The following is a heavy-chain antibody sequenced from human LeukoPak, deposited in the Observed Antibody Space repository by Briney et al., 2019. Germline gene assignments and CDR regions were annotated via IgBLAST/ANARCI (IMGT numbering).Heavy chain of an antibody. J-gene: IGHJ4*02. V-gene: IGHV4-59*12. CDR3: ARRKGTGDLDY. Sequence: SETLSLTCTVSGGSISSYYWSWIRQPPGKGLEWIGYIYYSGSTNYNPSLKSRVTISVDTSKNQFSLKLSSVTAADTAVYYCARRKGTGDLDYWGQGTLVTVSS. D-gene: IGHD1-1*01. CDR1: GGSISSYY. CDR2: IYYSGST.